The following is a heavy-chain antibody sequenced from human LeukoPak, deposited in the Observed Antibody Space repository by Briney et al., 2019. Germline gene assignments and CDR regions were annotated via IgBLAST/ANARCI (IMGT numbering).Heavy chain of an antibody. V-gene: IGHV4-38-2*01. CDR1: GYSISSGYY. Sequence: SETLSLTXAVSGYSISSGYYWGWIRQPPGKGLEWIGSIYHSGSTYYNPSLKSRVTISVDTSKNQFSLKLSSVTAADTAVYYCARVTDIVVVPDHNWFDPWGQGTLVTVSS. CDR2: IYHSGST. CDR3: ARVTDIVVVPDHNWFDP. D-gene: IGHD2-2*01. J-gene: IGHJ5*02.